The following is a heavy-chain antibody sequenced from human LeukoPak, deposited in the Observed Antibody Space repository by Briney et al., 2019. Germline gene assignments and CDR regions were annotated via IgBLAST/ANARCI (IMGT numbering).Heavy chain of an antibody. CDR1: GGTFSSYA. D-gene: IGHD2-8*01. CDR3: ASPLIGYCTNGVCYQEHY. V-gene: IGHV1-69*13. J-gene: IGHJ4*02. CDR2: IIPIFGTA. Sequence: ASVKVSCKASGGTFSSYAISWVRQAPGQGLEWMGGIIPIFGTANYAQKFQGRVTITADESTSTAYMELSSLRSEDTAVYYCASPLIGYCTNGVCYQEHYWGQGTLVTVSS.